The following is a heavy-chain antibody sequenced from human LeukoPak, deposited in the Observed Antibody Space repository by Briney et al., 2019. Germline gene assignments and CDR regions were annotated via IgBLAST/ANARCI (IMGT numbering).Heavy chain of an antibody. V-gene: IGHV1-69*05. CDR3: ARAPIMITFGGVIVPEFDY. J-gene: IGHJ4*02. Sequence: ASVKVSCKASGGTFSSYAISWVRQAPGQGLEWMGGIIPIFGTANYAQKLQGRVTMTTDTSTSTAYMELRSLRSDDTAVYYCARAPIMITFGGVIVPEFDYWGQGTLVTVSS. CDR2: IIPIFGTA. D-gene: IGHD3-16*02. CDR1: GGTFSSYA.